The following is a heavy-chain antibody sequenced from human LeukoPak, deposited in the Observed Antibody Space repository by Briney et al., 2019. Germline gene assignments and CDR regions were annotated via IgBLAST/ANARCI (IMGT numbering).Heavy chain of an antibody. D-gene: IGHD5-24*01. V-gene: IGHV1-69*05. CDR1: GGTFSSYA. Sequence: SVKVSCKASGGTFSSYAISWVRQAPGQGLEWMGGIIPIFGTANYAQKFQGRVTMTRDTSTSTVYMELSSLRSEDTAFYYCATDHSMANTAWWFDPWGQGTLVTVSS. CDR3: ATDHSMANTAWWFDP. CDR2: IIPIFGTA. J-gene: IGHJ5*02.